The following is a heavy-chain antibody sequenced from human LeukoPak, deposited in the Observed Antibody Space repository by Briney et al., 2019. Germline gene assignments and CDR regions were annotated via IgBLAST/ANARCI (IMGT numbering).Heavy chain of an antibody. J-gene: IGHJ5*02. Sequence: TSETLSLTCAVYGGSFSGYSWIWIRQPPGKGLEWIGSIYHTGSTYYSSSLMSRVTISVDTSNNQFSLRMTSVTAAETAVYYCARHLRRGTYYVSSFDPWGQGTPVTVSS. CDR3: ARHLRRGTYYVSSFDP. V-gene: IGHV4-34*01. CDR1: GGSFSGYS. CDR2: IYHTGST. D-gene: IGHD1-26*01.